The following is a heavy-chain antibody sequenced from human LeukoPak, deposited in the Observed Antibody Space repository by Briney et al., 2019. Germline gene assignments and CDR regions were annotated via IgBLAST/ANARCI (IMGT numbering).Heavy chain of an antibody. CDR1: GYTFTSYG. D-gene: IGHD3-22*01. V-gene: IGHV1-18*01. J-gene: IGHJ6*02. Sequence: ASAKVSCKASGYTFTSYGISWVRQAPGQGLEWMGWISAYNGNTNYAQKLQGRVTMTTDTSTSTAYMELRSLRSDDTAVYYCARDPPDYYDSSGYLNYYYYGMDVWGQGTTVTVSS. CDR3: ARDPPDYYDSSGYLNYYYYGMDV. CDR2: ISAYNGNT.